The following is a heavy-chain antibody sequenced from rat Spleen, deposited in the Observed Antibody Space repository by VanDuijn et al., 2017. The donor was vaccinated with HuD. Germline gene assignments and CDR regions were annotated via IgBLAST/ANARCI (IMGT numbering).Heavy chain of an antibody. CDR2: ITNASGRT. CDR1: GFTFSDYY. V-gene: IGHV5-31*01. Sequence: EVQLVESGGGLVQPGRSLKLSCAASGFTFSDYYTAWVRQAPGKGLEWVASITNASGRTYYPDSVKGRFTISRDNAQNTLSLQMNSLRSEDTATYYCTRALYNSGYADYWGQGVMVTVSS. D-gene: IGHD4-3*01. CDR3: TRALYNSGYADY. J-gene: IGHJ2*01.